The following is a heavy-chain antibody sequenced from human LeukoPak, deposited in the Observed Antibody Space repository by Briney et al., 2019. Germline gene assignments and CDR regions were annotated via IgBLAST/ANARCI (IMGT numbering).Heavy chain of an antibody. D-gene: IGHD3-10*01. CDR1: GGSISSSSYY. V-gene: IGHV4-39*07. CDR3: TRDGRGGSCLDY. CDR2: VYYSGST. J-gene: IGHJ4*02. Sequence: SETLSLTCTVSGGSISSSSYYWGWIRQPPGKGLEWIGSVYYSGSTFYNPSLQSRVTISVDTSKNQFSLKLSSVTAADTAVYYCTRDGRGGSCLDYWGQGTLVTVSS.